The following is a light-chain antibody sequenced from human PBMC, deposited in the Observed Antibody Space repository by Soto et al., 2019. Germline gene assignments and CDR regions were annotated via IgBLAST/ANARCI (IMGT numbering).Light chain of an antibody. Sequence: EIVLTQSPATLSLSPRERATLSCRASQSVRSYLVWYQQKPGQAPRLLIYDASNRATGIPARFSGSGSGTDFTLTISSLEPEDFAVYYCQQRSDWPLTFGGGTKVEIK. CDR2: DAS. J-gene: IGKJ4*01. CDR1: QSVRSY. CDR3: QQRSDWPLT. V-gene: IGKV3-11*01.